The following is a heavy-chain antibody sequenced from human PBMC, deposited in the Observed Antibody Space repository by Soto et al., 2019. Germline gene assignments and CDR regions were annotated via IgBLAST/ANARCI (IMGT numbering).Heavy chain of an antibody. Sequence: ASVKVSCKASGCSFTSYAMHWVRQAPGQRLEWMGWINAGNGNTKYSQKFQGRVTITRDTSASTAYMELSSLRSEDTAVYYCARGGGYSYGPYYFDYWGQGTLVTVSS. D-gene: IGHD5-18*01. CDR1: GCSFTSYA. V-gene: IGHV1-3*01. J-gene: IGHJ4*02. CDR2: INAGNGNT. CDR3: ARGGGYSYGPYYFDY.